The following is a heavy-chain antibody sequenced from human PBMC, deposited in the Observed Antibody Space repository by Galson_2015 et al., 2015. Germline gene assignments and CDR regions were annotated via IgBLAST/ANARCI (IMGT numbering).Heavy chain of an antibody. V-gene: IGHV4-39*01. J-gene: IGHJ5*02. CDR2: IYYSGST. CDR1: GGSISSSSYY. Sequence: SETLSLTCTVSGGSISSSSYYWGWIRQPPGKGLEWIGSIYYSGSTYYNPSLKSRVTISVDTSKNQFSLKLSSVTAADTAVYYCAGPYYDILTGEVWFDPWGQGTLVTVSS. CDR3: AGPYYDILTGEVWFDP. D-gene: IGHD3-9*01.